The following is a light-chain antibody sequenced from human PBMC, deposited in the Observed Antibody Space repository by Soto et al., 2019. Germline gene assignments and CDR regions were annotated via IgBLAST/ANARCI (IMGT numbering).Light chain of an antibody. V-gene: IGKV3-15*01. Sequence: EIVMTQSPATLSVSPGERATLSCSASQSVSSNLAWYQQKPGQAPRLLIYGASTRATGIPARFSGSGSGTEFTLTISSLQSEDFAVFSCQQYDNWPITFGQGTRLEIK. CDR3: QQYDNWPIT. J-gene: IGKJ5*01. CDR2: GAS. CDR1: QSVSSN.